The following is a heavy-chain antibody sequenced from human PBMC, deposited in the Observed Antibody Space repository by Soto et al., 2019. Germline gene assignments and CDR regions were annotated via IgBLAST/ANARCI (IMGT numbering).Heavy chain of an antibody. CDR3: AGEGGYDYIWGSYRHTRILFDY. Sequence: GGSLRLSCAASGFTFSDYYMSWIRQAPGKGLEWVSYISSSGSTIYYADSVKGRFTISRDNAKNSLYLQMNSLRAEDTAVYYCAGEGGYDYIWGSYRHTRILFDYWGQGTLVTVSS. CDR2: ISSSGSTI. J-gene: IGHJ4*02. D-gene: IGHD3-16*02. V-gene: IGHV3-11*01. CDR1: GFTFSDYY.